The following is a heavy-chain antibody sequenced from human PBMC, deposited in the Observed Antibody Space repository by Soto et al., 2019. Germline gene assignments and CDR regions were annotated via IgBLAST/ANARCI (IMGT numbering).Heavy chain of an antibody. CDR2: IYSGGST. CDR3: ARADFGVEQLEEYYGMDV. Sequence: GGSLRLSCAASGFTVSSNYMSWVRQAPGKGLEWVSVIYSGGSTYYADSVKGRFTISRDNSKNTLYLQMNSLRAEDTAVYYCARADFGVEQLEEYYGMDVWGQGTTVTVSS. V-gene: IGHV3-53*01. CDR1: GFTVSSNY. D-gene: IGHD6-6*01. J-gene: IGHJ6*02.